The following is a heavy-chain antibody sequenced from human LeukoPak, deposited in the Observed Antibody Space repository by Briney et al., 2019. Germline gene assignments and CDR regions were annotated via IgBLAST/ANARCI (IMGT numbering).Heavy chain of an antibody. D-gene: IGHD3-16*01. CDR2: IGGCGDDI. J-gene: IGHJ4*02. Sequence: GSLRLSCAGSEFTFNNYAMSWVRQPPGKGLEWVSGIGGCGDDIYYADSVKGRFTISRDNSKSMLYLQMNSLRVEDTAVYYCAKDLRGYDRPTDYWGQGTLVTVCS. CDR1: EFTFNNYA. V-gene: IGHV3-23*01. CDR3: AKDLRGYDRPTDY.